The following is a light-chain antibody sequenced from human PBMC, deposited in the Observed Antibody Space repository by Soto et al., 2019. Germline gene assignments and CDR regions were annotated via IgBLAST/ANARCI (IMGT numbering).Light chain of an antibody. CDR2: EVS. CDR3: ISYTGSSTFV. Sequence: QSALTQPASVSGSPGQSITISCTGTSSDVGGYKYVSWYQQHPGKAPKLMIYEVSNRPSGVADRFSGSKSGNTASLTISGLQDEDEADYYCISYTGSSTFVFGSGTQLTVL. V-gene: IGLV2-14*01. CDR1: SSDVGGYKY. J-gene: IGLJ7*01.